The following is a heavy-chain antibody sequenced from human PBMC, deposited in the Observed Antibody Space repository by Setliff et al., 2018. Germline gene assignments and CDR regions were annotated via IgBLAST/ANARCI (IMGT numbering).Heavy chain of an antibody. D-gene: IGHD3-3*01. CDR2: MHPSGGLT. J-gene: IGHJ3*02. CDR1: GYSFPTDY. V-gene: IGHV1-46*03. Sequence: GASVKVSCKASGYSFPTDYIHWVRQAPGQELEWMGIMHPSGGLTKYAQKFQGRVTMTSDTSTNTVYLEVSSLRSEDTAVYFCARDRFYNSWSGTSITAPHDAFDIWGQGTMVTVSS. CDR3: ARDRFYNSWSGTSITAPHDAFDI.